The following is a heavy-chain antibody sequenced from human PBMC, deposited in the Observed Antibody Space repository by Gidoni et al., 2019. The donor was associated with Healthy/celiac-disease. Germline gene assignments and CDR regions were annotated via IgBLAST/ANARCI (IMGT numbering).Heavy chain of an antibody. CDR1: GLTFSSYG. V-gene: IGHV3-33*01. CDR2: IWYDGSNK. D-gene: IGHD3-10*01. J-gene: IGHJ4*02. Sequence: GLTFSSYGMHWVRQAPGKGLEWVAVIWYDGSNKYYADSVKGRFTISRDNSKNTLYLQMNSLRAEDTAVYYCARDGATRHYYGSGSIYFDYWGQGTLVTVSS. CDR3: ARDGATRHYYGSGSIYFDY.